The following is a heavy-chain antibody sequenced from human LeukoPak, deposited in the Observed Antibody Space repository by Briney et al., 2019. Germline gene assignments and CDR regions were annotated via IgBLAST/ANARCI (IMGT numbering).Heavy chain of an antibody. J-gene: IGHJ4*02. V-gene: IGHV4-39*01. Sequence: SETLPLTCTVPGGSISSTGYYWGWIRQSPGKGLEWIGTIYHSGSTYYNPSLKSRVTISVDTSKNQFSLKLSSVTAADMAVYYCTRHQWWLAPRNFDYWGQGTLVTVSS. D-gene: IGHD2-8*01. CDR2: IYHSGST. CDR1: GGSISSTGYY. CDR3: TRHQWWLAPRNFDY.